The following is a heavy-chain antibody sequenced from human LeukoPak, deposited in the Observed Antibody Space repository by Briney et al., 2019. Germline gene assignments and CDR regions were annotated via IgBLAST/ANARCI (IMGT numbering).Heavy chain of an antibody. V-gene: IGHV4-30-2*01. D-gene: IGHD2-2*01. J-gene: IGHJ5*02. CDR1: GGSISSGGYS. CDR2: IYHSGST. Sequence: SQTLSLTCAVSGGSISSGGYSWSWIRQPPGKGLEWIGYIYHSGSTYYNPSLKSRVTISVDRSKNQSSLKLSSVTAADTAVYYCARYCRSTRSPSWCGFDPWGQGTLVTVSS. CDR3: ARYCRSTRSPSWCGFDP.